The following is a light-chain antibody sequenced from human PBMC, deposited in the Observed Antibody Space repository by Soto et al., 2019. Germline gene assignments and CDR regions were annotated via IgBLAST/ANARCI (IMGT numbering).Light chain of an antibody. J-gene: IGKJ4*01. CDR1: QSVGSF. CDR2: DAS. V-gene: IGKV3-11*01. CDR3: QQRNNWPLT. Sequence: EIVLTQSPATRSLSPGERATLSCRASQSVGSFLVWYQQKPGQAPRLLIYDASNRATGIPARFSGSGSGTDFTLTISSLEPEDFADYYCQQRNNWPLTFGGGTKVEI.